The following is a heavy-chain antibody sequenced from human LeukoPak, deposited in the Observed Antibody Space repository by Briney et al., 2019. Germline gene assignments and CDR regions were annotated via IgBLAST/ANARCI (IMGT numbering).Heavy chain of an antibody. Sequence: PGRSLRLSCAASGFTFSSYGMHWVRQAPGKGLEWVAVISYDGSNKYYADSVKGRFTISRDNSKNTLYLQMNSLRAEDTAVYNCAKGSTTMDVWGQGTTVTVSS. CDR1: GFTFSSYG. J-gene: IGHJ6*02. V-gene: IGHV3-30*18. CDR2: ISYDGSNK. CDR3: AKGSTTMDV. D-gene: IGHD1-14*01.